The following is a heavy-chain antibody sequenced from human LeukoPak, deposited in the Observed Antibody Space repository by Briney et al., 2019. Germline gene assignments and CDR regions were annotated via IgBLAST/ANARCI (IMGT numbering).Heavy chain of an antibody. CDR1: GFTFHDYD. CDR2: INWNGDRT. V-gene: IGHV3-20*04. CDR3: ARRDYYGSGSPDF. Sequence: GGSLRLSCAASGFTFHDYDMSWVRESAGKGLEWVSGINWNGDRTGYADSVNGRFTISRDNAKKSLYLQMNSLRAEDTALYYCARRDYYGSGSPDFWGQGTLVTVSS. J-gene: IGHJ4*02. D-gene: IGHD3-10*01.